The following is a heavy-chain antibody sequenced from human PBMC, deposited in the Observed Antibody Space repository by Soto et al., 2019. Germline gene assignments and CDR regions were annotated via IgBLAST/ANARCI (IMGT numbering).Heavy chain of an antibody. D-gene: IGHD5-18*01. V-gene: IGHV1-3*01. CDR3: AGVVQLWPKPHYYLYRMAV. CDR2: INAANGNT. CDR1: GYTFTSYA. Sequence: GASVKVSCKASGYTFTSYAMHWVRQAPGQRLEWMGWINAANGNTKYSQKFQGRVTITRDTSASTAYMELSSLRSEDTAVYYCAGVVQLWPKPHYYLYRMAVWGQGTSVTVSS. J-gene: IGHJ6*02.